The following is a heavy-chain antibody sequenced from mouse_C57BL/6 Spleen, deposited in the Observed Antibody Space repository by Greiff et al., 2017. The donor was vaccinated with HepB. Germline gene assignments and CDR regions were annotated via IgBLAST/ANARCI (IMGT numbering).Heavy chain of an antibody. V-gene: IGHV1-39*01. CDR1: GYSFTDYN. D-gene: IGHD1-3*01. CDR2: INPDYGTT. J-gene: IGHJ4*01. Sequence: VQLKESGPELVKPGASVKISCKASGYSFTDYNMNWVKQSHGKSLEWIGDINPDYGTTSYNQKFKGKATLTVDQSSSTAYMQLSSLTSEDSAVYYCARAKVNLYAIDYWGQGTSVTVSS. CDR3: ARAKVNLYAIDY.